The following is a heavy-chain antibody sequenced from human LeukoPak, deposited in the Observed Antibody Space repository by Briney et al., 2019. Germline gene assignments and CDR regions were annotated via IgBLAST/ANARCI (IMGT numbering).Heavy chain of an antibody. V-gene: IGHV5-51*01. CDR2: IYPGDSDT. CDR1: GYSFTSYW. Sequence: GESLKISCKGSGYSFTSYWIGWVRQMPGKGLEWMGIIYPGDSDTRYSPSFQGQVTISADKSISTAYLQWNSLKASDTAMYYCAGSEGFWSGYYPFDYWGQGTLVTVSS. D-gene: IGHD3-3*01. J-gene: IGHJ4*02. CDR3: AGSEGFWSGYYPFDY.